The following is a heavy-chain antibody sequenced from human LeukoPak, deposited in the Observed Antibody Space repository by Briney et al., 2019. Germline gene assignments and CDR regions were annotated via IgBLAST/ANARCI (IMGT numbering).Heavy chain of an antibody. CDR3: ARSTPSDFYFDY. D-gene: IGHD2-2*01. J-gene: IGHJ4*02. CDR1: GFTFSNSE. CDR2: ISGSNTI. V-gene: IGHV3-48*03. Sequence: PGGSLRLSCAASGFTFSNSEMNWVRRPSGKGLGWVSYISGSNTIYYADSVKGRFTISRDNAKNSLYLQMNNLRAEDTAVYYCARSTPSDFYFDYWGQGTLVTVSS.